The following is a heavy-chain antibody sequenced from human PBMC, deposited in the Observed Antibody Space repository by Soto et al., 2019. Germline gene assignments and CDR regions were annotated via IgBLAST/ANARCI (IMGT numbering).Heavy chain of an antibody. CDR2: IWYDGSNK. J-gene: IGHJ6*02. D-gene: IGHD3-10*01. V-gene: IGHV3-33*01. CDR3: AREVLVRGIKYHGMDV. Sequence: QVQLVESGGGVVQPGRSLSLSCAASGFTFSSYGIHWVRQAPGKGLGWVAVIWYDGSNKYYADSVKGRFTISRDNSKNTLYLQMNSLRAEDTAVYYCAREVLVRGIKYHGMDVWGQGTTVTVSS. CDR1: GFTFSSYG.